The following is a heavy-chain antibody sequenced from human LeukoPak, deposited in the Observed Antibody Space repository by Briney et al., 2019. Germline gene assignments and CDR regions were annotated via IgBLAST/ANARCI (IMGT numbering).Heavy chain of an antibody. Sequence: SETLSLTCTVSGGSISSYYWSWIRQPPEKGLEWIGYIYYSGSTNYNPSLKSRVTISVDTSKNQFSLKLSSVTAADTAVYYCARAYPEYYFDYWGQGTLVTVSS. V-gene: IGHV4-59*01. CDR1: GGSISSYY. J-gene: IGHJ4*02. CDR3: ARAYPEYYFDY. D-gene: IGHD3-16*01. CDR2: IYYSGST.